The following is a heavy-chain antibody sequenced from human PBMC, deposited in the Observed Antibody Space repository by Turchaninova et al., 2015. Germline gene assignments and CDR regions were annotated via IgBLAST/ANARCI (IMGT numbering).Heavy chain of an antibody. CDR2: ISPSRGHK. Sequence: QVQLVQSGAEVKKPGASVKVSCKASGYTFTTYAISWVRQAPGQGLEWLGWISPSRGHKNYSTQPQAQGTMTTDTSTSTAYMELRNLRSDDTAVYYCARDRRLTRDFDYWGQGTLVTVSS. CDR1: GYTFTTYA. V-gene: IGHV1-18*01. CDR3: ARDRRLTRDFDY. J-gene: IGHJ4*02. D-gene: IGHD4-11*01.